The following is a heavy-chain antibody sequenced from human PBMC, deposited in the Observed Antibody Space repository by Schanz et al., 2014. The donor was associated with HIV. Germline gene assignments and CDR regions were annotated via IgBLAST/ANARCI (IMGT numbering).Heavy chain of an antibody. CDR3: ASTEYPYTTSSDYYYGMDV. CDR2: IWYDGSNQ. Sequence: QVELVESGGGVVQPGRSLRLSCAASGFTFSSYGMHWVRQAPGKGLEGVAVIWYDGSNQYYADSVKGRFTIARDNSKNTLYLQMNSLRAEDTAVYYCASTEYPYTTSSDYYYGMDVWGQGTTVTVSS. V-gene: IGHV3-33*01. CDR1: GFTFSSYG. D-gene: IGHD6-6*01. J-gene: IGHJ6*02.